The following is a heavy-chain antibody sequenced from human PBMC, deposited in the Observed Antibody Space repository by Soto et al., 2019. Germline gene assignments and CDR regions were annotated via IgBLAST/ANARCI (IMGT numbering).Heavy chain of an antibody. Sequence: ASVKVSCKASGYTFTSYGISWVRQAPGQGLEWMGWISAYNGNTNYAQKLQGRVTMTTDTSTSTAYMELSSLRSEDTAVYYCARCSGGSCYSGKNYYYYYGMDVWGQGTTVTVSS. CDR1: GYTFTSYG. CDR2: ISAYNGNT. V-gene: IGHV1-18*04. J-gene: IGHJ6*02. D-gene: IGHD2-15*01. CDR3: ARCSGGSCYSGKNYYYYYGMDV.